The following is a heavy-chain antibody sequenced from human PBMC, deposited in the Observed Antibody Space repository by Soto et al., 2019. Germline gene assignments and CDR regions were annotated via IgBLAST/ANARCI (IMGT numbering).Heavy chain of an antibody. J-gene: IGHJ4*02. V-gene: IGHV3-9*01. CDR1: GFTFDDYA. CDR2: ISWNSGSI. Sequence: EVQLVESGGGLVQPGRSLRLSCAASGFTFDDYAMHWVRQAPGKGLEWVSGISWNSGSIGYADSVKGRFTISRDNAKNSLYLQMNSLRAEDTALYYCAKGDPGFDWLLHYWGQGTLVTVSS. CDR3: AKGDPGFDWLLHY. D-gene: IGHD3-9*01.